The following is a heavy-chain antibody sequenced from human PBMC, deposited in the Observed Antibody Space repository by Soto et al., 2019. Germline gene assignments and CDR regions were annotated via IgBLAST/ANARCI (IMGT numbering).Heavy chain of an antibody. CDR3: ATSVVVVITYHWYFDL. CDR1: GGTFSSYA. CDR2: IIPIFGTA. Sequence: QVQLVQSGAEVKKPGSSVKVSCKASGGTFSSYAISWVRQAPGQGLEWMGGIIPIFGTAHYGQKFQGRVTIPADKSTSPAYMELSGLRSEDTAVYYCATSVVVVITYHWYFDLWGRGTLVTVTS. D-gene: IGHD3-22*01. J-gene: IGHJ2*01. V-gene: IGHV1-69*06.